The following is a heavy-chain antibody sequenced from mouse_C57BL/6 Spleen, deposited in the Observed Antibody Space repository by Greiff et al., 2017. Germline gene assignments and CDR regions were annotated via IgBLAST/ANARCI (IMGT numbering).Heavy chain of an antibody. CDR3: AKRASTVEVAY. CDR2: IDPSDSYT. J-gene: IGHJ3*01. Sequence: VQLQQPGAELVKPGASVKLSCKASGYTFTSYWMQWVKQRPGQGLEWIGEIDPSDSYTNYNQKFKGKATLTVDTSSSTAYMQLSSLTSEDSAVYCCAKRASTVEVAYWGQGTLVTVSA. V-gene: IGHV1-50*01. D-gene: IGHD1-1*01. CDR1: GYTFTSYW.